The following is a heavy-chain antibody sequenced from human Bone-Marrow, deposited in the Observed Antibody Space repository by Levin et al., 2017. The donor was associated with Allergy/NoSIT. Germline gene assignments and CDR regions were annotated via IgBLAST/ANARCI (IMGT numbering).Heavy chain of an antibody. J-gene: IGHJ4*02. CDR1: GYTFSTYG. D-gene: IGHD2-2*01. V-gene: IGHV1-18*01. Sequence: ASVKVSCRTSGYTFSTYGITWVRQAPGQGLEWMGWISPHNDNKNYAETLQGRVTMTTDTSTNTAYMELRSLRFDDTAVYYCVRDRGRYCSITTCSNFDYWGQGTLVTVSS. CDR2: ISPHNDNK. CDR3: VRDRGRYCSITTCSNFDY.